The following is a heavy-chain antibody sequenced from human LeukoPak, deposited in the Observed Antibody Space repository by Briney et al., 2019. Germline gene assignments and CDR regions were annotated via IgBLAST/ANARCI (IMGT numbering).Heavy chain of an antibody. CDR1: GFTFSSYG. D-gene: IGHD3-22*01. V-gene: IGHV3-30*02. CDR3: ARGTFYYDSSGFYLHDY. CDR2: TRYDGSNK. Sequence: GGSLRLSCAASGFTFSSYGMHWVREAPGKGLEWVAFTRYDGSNKYYADSVKGRFTISRDNSKNTLYLQMNSLRAEDTAVYYCARGTFYYDSSGFYLHDYWGQGTLVTVSS. J-gene: IGHJ4*02.